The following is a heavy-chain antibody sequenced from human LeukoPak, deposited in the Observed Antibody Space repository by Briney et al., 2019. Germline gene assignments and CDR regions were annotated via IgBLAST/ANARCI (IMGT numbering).Heavy chain of an antibody. Sequence: SETLSLTCSVSSGSITTYYWNWIRQAPGKEPEWIGYIHHSGSANYNPSLKSRVTLSIDTSKDQFFLRLTSVTAADTAVYYCARLVVPEAFDCESWDQGTLVTVSS. CDR1: SGSITTYY. CDR3: ARLVVPEAFDCES. J-gene: IGHJ4*02. V-gene: IGHV4-59*08. CDR2: IHHSGSA. D-gene: IGHD2-2*01.